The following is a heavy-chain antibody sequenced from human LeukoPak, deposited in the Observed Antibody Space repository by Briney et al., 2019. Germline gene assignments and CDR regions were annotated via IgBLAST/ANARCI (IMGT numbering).Heavy chain of an antibody. J-gene: IGHJ3*02. CDR1: GGSINTYY. CDR3: ARQPANTAAFDI. CDR2: VRDNGEN. V-gene: IGHV4-59*08. D-gene: IGHD5-18*01. Sequence: PSETLSLTCTVSGGSINTYYWSWIRQPPRKGLDWIAYVRDNGENNYNPSLKSRVAISVDTANNQISLRLNFVTAADTAIYYCARQPANTAAFDIWGLGTMVAVSS.